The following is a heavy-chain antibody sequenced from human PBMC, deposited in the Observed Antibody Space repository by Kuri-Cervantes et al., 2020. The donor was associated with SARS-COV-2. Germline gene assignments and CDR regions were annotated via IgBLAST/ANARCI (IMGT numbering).Heavy chain of an antibody. D-gene: IGHD3-10*01. V-gene: IGHV3-30-3*01. Sequence: GESLKISCAASGLTFSSYAMHWVRQAPGKGLEWVAVISYDGSNKYYADSVKGRFTISRDNSKNTLYLRMNSLRAEDTAVYYCARAFMVRGVNGPGYWGQGTLVTVSS. CDR3: ARAFMVRGVNGPGY. CDR1: GLTFSSYA. J-gene: IGHJ4*02. CDR2: ISYDGSNK.